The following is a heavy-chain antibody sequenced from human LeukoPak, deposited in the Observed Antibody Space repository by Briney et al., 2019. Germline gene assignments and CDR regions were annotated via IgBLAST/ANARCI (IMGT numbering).Heavy chain of an antibody. CDR1: GGSFSGYY. V-gene: IGHV4-34*01. Sequence: PSETLSLTCAVYGGSFSGYYWSWIRQPPGKGLELIGEINHSGSTNYNPSLKSRVTISVDTSKNQFSLKLSSVTAADTAVYYCAKSWIVVVINGFDYWGQGTLVTVSS. CDR2: INHSGST. CDR3: AKSWIVVVINGFDY. J-gene: IGHJ4*02. D-gene: IGHD3-22*01.